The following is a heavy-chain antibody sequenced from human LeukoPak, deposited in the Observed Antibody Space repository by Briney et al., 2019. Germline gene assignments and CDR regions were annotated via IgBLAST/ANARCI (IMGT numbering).Heavy chain of an antibody. CDR2: IYYSGST. D-gene: IGHD4-23*01. CDR1: GGSFSGYY. Sequence: SETLSLTCAVYGGSFSGYYWSWIRQHPGKGLEWIGYIYYSGSTYYNPSLKSRVTISVDTSKNQFSLKLSSVTAADTAVYYCARYMTTVATRKGFDYWGQGTLVTVSS. CDR3: ARYMTTVATRKGFDY. J-gene: IGHJ4*02. V-gene: IGHV4-31*11.